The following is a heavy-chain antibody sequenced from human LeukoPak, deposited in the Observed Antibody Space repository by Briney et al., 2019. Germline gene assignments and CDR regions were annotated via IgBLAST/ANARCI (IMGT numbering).Heavy chain of an antibody. CDR2: TRNKANSYTT. J-gene: IGHJ4*02. V-gene: IGHV3-72*01. CDR3: TYYDFWSGSDY. D-gene: IGHD3-3*01. Sequence: PGGSLRLSCAASGFTFSSYAMSWVRQAPGKGLEWVGRTRNKANSYTTEYAASVKGRFTISRDDSKNSLYLQMNSLKTEDTAVYYCTYYDFWSGSDYWGQGTLVTVSS. CDR1: GFTFSSYA.